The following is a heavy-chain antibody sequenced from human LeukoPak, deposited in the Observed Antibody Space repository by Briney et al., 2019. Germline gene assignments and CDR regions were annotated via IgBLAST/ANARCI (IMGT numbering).Heavy chain of an antibody. Sequence: GGSLRLSCAASGFTVSSNYMSWVRQAPGKGLEWVSVIYSGGSTYYAGSVKGRFTISRDNSKNTLYLQMNSLRAEDTAVYYCARGLSSGYYHDAFDIWGQGTMVTVSS. J-gene: IGHJ3*02. V-gene: IGHV3-53*01. CDR3: ARGLSSGYYHDAFDI. CDR1: GFTVSSNY. CDR2: IYSGGST. D-gene: IGHD3-22*01.